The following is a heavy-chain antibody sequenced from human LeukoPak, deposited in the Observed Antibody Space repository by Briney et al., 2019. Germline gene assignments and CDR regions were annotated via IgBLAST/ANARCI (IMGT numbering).Heavy chain of an antibody. J-gene: IGHJ5*02. CDR3: AREPAVAGIGPFNWFDP. CDR1: GYTFTSYD. Sequence: GASVKVSCKASGYTFTSYDINWVRQAPGQGLEWMGWINTNTGNPTYAQGFTGRFVFSLDTSVSTAYLQISSLKAEDTAVYYCAREPAVAGIGPFNWFDPWGQGTLVTVSS. CDR2: INTNTGNP. V-gene: IGHV7-4-1*02. D-gene: IGHD6-19*01.